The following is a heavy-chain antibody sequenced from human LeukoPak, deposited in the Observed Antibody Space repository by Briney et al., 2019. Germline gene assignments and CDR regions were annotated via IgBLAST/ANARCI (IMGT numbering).Heavy chain of an antibody. CDR2: IYYSGST. CDR3: ARGRGYYYDSSGYYNWFDP. CDR1: GGSISSSSYY. V-gene: IGHV4-39*07. J-gene: IGHJ5*02. D-gene: IGHD3-22*01. Sequence: SETLSLTCTVSGGSISSSSYYWGWIRQPPGKGLEWIGSIYYSGSTYYNPSLKSRVTISVDTSKNQFSLKLSSVTAANTAVYYCARGRGYYYDSSGYYNWFDPWGQGTLVTVSS.